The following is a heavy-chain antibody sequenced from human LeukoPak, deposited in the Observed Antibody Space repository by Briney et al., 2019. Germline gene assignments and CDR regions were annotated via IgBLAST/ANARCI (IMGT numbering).Heavy chain of an antibody. Sequence: GGSLRLSCAASGFTFSNYWMHWVRQAPGKGLEWVSSISDSGDFTYYADSVKGRFTISRDNSKNTLFVQMSSLRADDTAVYYCAKGSRQFSRDKAGPIDYWGQGTLVTVSS. D-gene: IGHD6-19*01. J-gene: IGHJ4*02. CDR1: GFTFSNYW. CDR2: ISDSGDFT. V-gene: IGHV3-23*01. CDR3: AKGSRQFSRDKAGPIDY.